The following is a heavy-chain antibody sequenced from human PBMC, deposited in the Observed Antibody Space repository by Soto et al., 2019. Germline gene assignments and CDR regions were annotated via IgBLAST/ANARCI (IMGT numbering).Heavy chain of an antibody. V-gene: IGHV3-23*01. CDR3: AKDLGGYYDSSGYSRGQA. CDR2: ISGSGGST. CDR1: GFTFSSYA. Sequence: GGSLRLSCAASGFTFSSYAMSWVRQAPGKGLEWVSAISGSGGSTYYADSVKGRFTISRDNSKNTLYLQMNSLRAEDTAVYYCAKDLGGYYDSSGYSRGQAWGRGTLVTVSS. D-gene: IGHD3-22*01. J-gene: IGHJ1*01.